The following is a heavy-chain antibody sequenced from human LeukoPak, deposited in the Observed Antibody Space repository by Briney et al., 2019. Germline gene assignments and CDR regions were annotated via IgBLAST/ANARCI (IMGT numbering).Heavy chain of an antibody. V-gene: IGHV3-30*18. CDR1: GFTVSRYG. D-gene: IGHD4-17*01. Sequence: GRSLRLSCAADGFTVSRYGMRWVRQAPGKGREWVALISDEGGKKYYADSVEGRFTISRDNSKNTLYLQMNSLRAEDTALYYCAKDLDHDYDDYGLDYWGQGTLVTVSS. CDR2: ISDEGGKK. J-gene: IGHJ4*02. CDR3: AKDLDHDYDDYGLDY.